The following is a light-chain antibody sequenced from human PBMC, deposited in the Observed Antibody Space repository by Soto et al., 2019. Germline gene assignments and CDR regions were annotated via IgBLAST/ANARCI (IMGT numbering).Light chain of an antibody. V-gene: IGLV2-14*01. CDR3: SSYTSSSTLGV. Sequence: QSALTQPASVSGSPGQSITISCTGTSSDVGGYNYVSWYQQHPGKAPKLMIYDVSTRPSGVSNRFSASKSGDTASLTISGLQDEDEADYYCSSYTSSSTLGVFGGGTKLTVL. CDR1: SSDVGGYNY. J-gene: IGLJ2*01. CDR2: DVS.